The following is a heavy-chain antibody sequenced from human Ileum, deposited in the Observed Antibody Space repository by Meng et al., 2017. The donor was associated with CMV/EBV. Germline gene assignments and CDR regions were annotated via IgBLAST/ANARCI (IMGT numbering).Heavy chain of an antibody. D-gene: IGHD5-12*01. CDR1: GSFSPYT. CDR3: VTADHHAIKY. Sequence: QKWGAGLCEPSETLSLTCSLGGSFSPYTGSWIRRAPGKGLEWIGEINQYGSTNFNPSVKSRVTISRDTSKNQFSLRLNSVTAADAAVYYCVTADHHAIKYWGQGTLVTVSS. CDR2: INQYGST. J-gene: IGHJ4*02. V-gene: IGHV4-34*01.